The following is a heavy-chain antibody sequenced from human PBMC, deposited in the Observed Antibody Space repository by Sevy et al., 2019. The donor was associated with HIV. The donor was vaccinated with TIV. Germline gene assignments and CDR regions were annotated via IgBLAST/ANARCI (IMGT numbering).Heavy chain of an antibody. D-gene: IGHD4-17*01. Sequence: GGSLRLSCAASGFTFSSYSMNWVRQAPGKGLEWVSSISSSSSYIYYADSVKGRFTISRDNAKNSLYLQMNSLRAEDTAVYYCARGEVGGGYGGNLYYYYGMDVWGQGTTVTVSS. V-gene: IGHV3-21*01. CDR1: GFTFSSYS. CDR3: ARGEVGGGYGGNLYYYYGMDV. J-gene: IGHJ6*02. CDR2: ISSSSSYI.